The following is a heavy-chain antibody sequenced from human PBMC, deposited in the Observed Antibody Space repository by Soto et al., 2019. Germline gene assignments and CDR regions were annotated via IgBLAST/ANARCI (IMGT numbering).Heavy chain of an antibody. CDR2: IWYDGSNK. D-gene: IGHD3-16*01. CDR3: ARDNAGGWSWYYGD. Sequence: GGSLRLSCAASGFTFSSYGMHWVRQAPGKGLEWVAVIWYDGSNKYYADSVKGRFTISRDNSKNTLYLQMNSLRAEDTAVYYCARDNAGGWSWYYGDWGQGTLVTVSS. V-gene: IGHV3-33*01. CDR1: GFTFSSYG. J-gene: IGHJ4*02.